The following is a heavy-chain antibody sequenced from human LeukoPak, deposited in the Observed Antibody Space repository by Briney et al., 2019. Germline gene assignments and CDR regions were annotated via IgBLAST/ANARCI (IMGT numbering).Heavy chain of an antibody. CDR1: GGTFSRYA. Sequence: SVKVSCKASGGTFSRYAISRVREAPGQGLEWMGGIIPIFGTANYAQKFQGRVTVTTDESTSTAYMELSSLRSEDTAVYYCARVVRGPDAFDIWGQGTMVTVSS. D-gene: IGHD3-10*02. J-gene: IGHJ3*02. CDR2: IIPIFGTA. CDR3: ARVVRGPDAFDI. V-gene: IGHV1-69*05.